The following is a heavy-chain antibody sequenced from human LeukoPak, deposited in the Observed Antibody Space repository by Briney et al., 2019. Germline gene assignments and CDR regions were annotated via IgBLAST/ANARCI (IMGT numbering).Heavy chain of an antibody. V-gene: IGHV4-59*01. D-gene: IGHD2-8*01. Sequence: SETLSLTCTVSGGSISTYYWSWLRQPPGKGLEWIGYIFYSGSTNYNPSLKSRVTISVDTSKKQFSLKLSSVTAADTAVYYCARVYCPNGVCYNSRGWFDPWGQGTLVTVSS. J-gene: IGHJ5*02. CDR1: GGSISTYY. CDR2: IFYSGST. CDR3: ARVYCPNGVCYNSRGWFDP.